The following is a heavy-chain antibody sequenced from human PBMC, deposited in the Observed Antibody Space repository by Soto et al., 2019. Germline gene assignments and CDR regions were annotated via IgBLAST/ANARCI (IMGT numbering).Heavy chain of an antibody. CDR2: IGTAGDT. Sequence: EVQLVESGGGLVQPGGSLRLSCAASGFTFSSYDMHWVCQATGKGLEWVSAIGTAGDTYYPGSVKGRFTISRENAKNSFYLHMNSLRAGDTAVYYCARGIRYYDFWSGYYFDSWGQGTLVTVSS. D-gene: IGHD3-3*01. CDR1: GFTFSSYD. CDR3: ARGIRYYDFWSGYYFDS. V-gene: IGHV3-13*01. J-gene: IGHJ4*02.